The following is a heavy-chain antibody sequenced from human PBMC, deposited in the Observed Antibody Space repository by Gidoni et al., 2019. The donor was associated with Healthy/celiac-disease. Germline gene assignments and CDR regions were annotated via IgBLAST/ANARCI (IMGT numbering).Heavy chain of an antibody. CDR3: AKDQTKNHFGSGPT. D-gene: IGHD3-10*01. V-gene: IGHV3-23*01. CDR2: ISDSGGST. CDR1: GFTFSTYP. J-gene: IGHJ3*01. Sequence: EVQLLESGGALVQPGGSLRLSCAASGFTFSTYPMSWVRQAPGKGLEWVSGISDSGGSTNYADFVKGRFTISRDNSKNTLYLLMNSLRTDDTAVYYCAKDQTKNHFGSGPTWGQGTMVTVSS.